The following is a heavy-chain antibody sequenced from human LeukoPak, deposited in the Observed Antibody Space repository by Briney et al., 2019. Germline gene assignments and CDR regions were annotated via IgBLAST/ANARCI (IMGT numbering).Heavy chain of an antibody. D-gene: IGHD6-19*01. V-gene: IGHV3-23*01. J-gene: IGHJ5*02. CDR3: AKDRGIAVAGWDWFDP. CDR1: GFTFSSYA. CDR2: ISGSGGST. Sequence: GGSLRLSCAASGFTFSSYAMSWVRQAPGKGLEWVSAISGSGGSTYYADSVKGRFTISRDNSKNTLYLQMNSLRAEDTAVYYCAKDRGIAVAGWDWFDPWGQGTLVTVSS.